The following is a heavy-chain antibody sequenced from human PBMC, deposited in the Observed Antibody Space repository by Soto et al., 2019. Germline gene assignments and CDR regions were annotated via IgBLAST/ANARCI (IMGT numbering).Heavy chain of an antibody. V-gene: IGHV1-2*02. CDR2: INPNSGGT. J-gene: IGHJ1*01. Sequence: QVQLVQSGAEVKKPGASVKVSCKASGYTFTGYYMHWVRQAPGQGLEWMGWINPNSGGTNYAQKFQGRVTMTRDTSISTAYMELSRLRSDDTAVYYCARVSIVGVPAAIGYFQHWGQGTLVTVSS. CDR3: ARVSIVGVPAAIGYFQH. CDR1: GYTFTGYY. D-gene: IGHD2-2*01.